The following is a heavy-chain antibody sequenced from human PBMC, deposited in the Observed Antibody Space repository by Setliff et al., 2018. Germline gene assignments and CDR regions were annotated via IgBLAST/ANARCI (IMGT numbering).Heavy chain of an antibody. CDR2: RSTRGDT. V-gene: IGHV4-59*03. Sequence: PSETLSLTCTVSGDSIDSAFWNWIRQSPEKGLEWIGYRSTRGDTNSNPSLRSRLTMSLDTSRSQFSLNLTSVTAADTAVYYCRLWSHDYHNDYWGQGTLVTVSS. J-gene: IGHJ4*02. CDR1: GDSIDSAF. D-gene: IGHD3-16*01. CDR3: RLWSHDYHNDY.